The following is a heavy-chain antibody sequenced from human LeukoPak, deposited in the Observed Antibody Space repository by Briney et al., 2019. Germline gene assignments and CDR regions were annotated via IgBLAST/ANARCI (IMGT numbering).Heavy chain of an antibody. Sequence: PGGSLRLSCAASGFTFSSYGMHWVRQAPGKGLEWVSSISVNSDYIYYADSMKGRFTVSRDNAKNSLYLQMNSLRAEDTAVYYCARVHCSGGGCYQRNDGLEIWGQGTMVTVSS. CDR3: ARVHCSGGGCYQRNDGLEI. V-gene: IGHV3-21*04. J-gene: IGHJ3*02. CDR1: GFTFSSYG. CDR2: ISVNSDYI. D-gene: IGHD2-15*01.